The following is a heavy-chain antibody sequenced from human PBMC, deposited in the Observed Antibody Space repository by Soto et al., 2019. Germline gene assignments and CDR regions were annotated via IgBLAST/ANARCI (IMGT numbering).Heavy chain of an antibody. CDR1: GFTFSDYY. CDR3: ARESTPDWFDP. Sequence: GGSLRLSCAASGFTFSDYYMSWIRQAPGKGLEWVSYISSSSSYTNCADSVKGRFTISRDNAKNSLYLQMNSLRAEDTAVYYCARESTPDWFDPWGQGTLVTVSS. CDR2: ISSSSSYT. J-gene: IGHJ5*02. V-gene: IGHV3-11*06.